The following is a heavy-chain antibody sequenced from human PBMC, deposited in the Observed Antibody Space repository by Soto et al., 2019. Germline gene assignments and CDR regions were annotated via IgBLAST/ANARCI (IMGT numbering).Heavy chain of an antibody. CDR3: ASSPAETTVTARFDY. CDR2: IYHSGST. V-gene: IGHV4-30-2*01. D-gene: IGHD4-17*01. Sequence: SETLSLTCAVSGGSISSGGYSWSWIRQPPGKGLEWIGYIYHSGSTYYNPSLKSRVTKSVDRSKNQFSLKLSSVTAADTAVYYCASSPAETTVTARFDYWGQGTLVTVSS. CDR1: GGSISSGGYS. J-gene: IGHJ4*02.